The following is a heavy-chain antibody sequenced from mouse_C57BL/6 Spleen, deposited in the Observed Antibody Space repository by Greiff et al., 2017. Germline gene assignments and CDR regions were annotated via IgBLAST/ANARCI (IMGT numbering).Heavy chain of an antibody. CDR1: GYSITSGYY. CDR2: ISYDGSN. V-gene: IGHV3-6*01. CDR3: ARADYDVGAMDY. Sequence: ESGPGLVKPSQSLSLTCSVTGYSITSGYYWNWIRQFPGNKLEWMGYISYDGSNNYNPSLKNRISITRDTSKNQFFLKLNSVTTEDTATYYCARADYDVGAMDYWGQGTSVTVSS. D-gene: IGHD2-4*01. J-gene: IGHJ4*01.